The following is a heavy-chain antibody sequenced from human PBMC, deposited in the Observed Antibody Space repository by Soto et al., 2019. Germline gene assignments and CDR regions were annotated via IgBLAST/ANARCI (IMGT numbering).Heavy chain of an antibody. J-gene: IGHJ6*02. CDR2: ISYDGSNK. Sequence: GGSLRLSCAASGFTFSSYAMHWVRQAPGKGLEWVAVISYDGSNKYYADSVKGRFTISRDNSKNTLYLQMNSLRAEDTVVYYCARDIGGGDCSSTSCYIXNLYGMDVWGQGTTVTVSS. V-gene: IGHV3-30-3*01. D-gene: IGHD2-2*02. CDR3: ARDIGGGDCSSTSCYIXNLYGMDV. CDR1: GFTFSSYA.